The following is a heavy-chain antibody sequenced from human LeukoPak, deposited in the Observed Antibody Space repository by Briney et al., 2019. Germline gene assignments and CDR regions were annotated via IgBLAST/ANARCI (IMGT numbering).Heavy chain of an antibody. D-gene: IGHD2-15*01. V-gene: IGHV3-7*01. Sequence: GGSLRLSCAASGFTFSSYWMSWVRQAPGKGLEWVANIKQDGSEKYYVDSVKGRFTISRDNAKNSLYLQMNSLRAEDTAVYYCARWGSGGSLYYFDYWGQGTLVTVSS. CDR3: ARWGSGGSLYYFDY. CDR1: GFTFSSYW. CDR2: IKQDGSEK. J-gene: IGHJ4*02.